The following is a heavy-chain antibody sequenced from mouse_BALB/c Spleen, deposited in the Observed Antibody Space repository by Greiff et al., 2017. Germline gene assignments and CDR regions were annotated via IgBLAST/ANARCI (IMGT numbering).Heavy chain of an antibody. J-gene: IGHJ2*01. CDR1: GYTFTDYA. Sequence: QVQLQQSGPELVRPGVSVKISCKGSGYTFTDYAMHWVKQSHAKSLEWIGVISTYYGNTNYNQKFKGKATMTVDKSSSTAYMELARLTSEDSAIYYCARSFYGYGFYYFDYWGQGTTLTVSS. CDR2: ISTYYGNT. CDR3: ARSFYGYGFYYFDY. V-gene: IGHV1-67*01. D-gene: IGHD2-2*01.